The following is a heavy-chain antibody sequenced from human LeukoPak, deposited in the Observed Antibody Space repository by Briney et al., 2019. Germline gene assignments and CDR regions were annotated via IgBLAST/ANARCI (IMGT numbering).Heavy chain of an antibody. V-gene: IGHV4-59*01. CDR2: IYFSGST. Sequence: SETLSLTCAAYGGSISSYYWSWIREPPGGRVEWMGYIYFSGSTNYNHYLKRRVTISVDTSKNQFSLKLSSVTAADAAVYYCARVPGYSSSWELEVWGQGTLVTVSS. CDR1: GGSISSYY. D-gene: IGHD6-13*01. CDR3: ARVPGYSSSWELEV. J-gene: IGHJ4*02.